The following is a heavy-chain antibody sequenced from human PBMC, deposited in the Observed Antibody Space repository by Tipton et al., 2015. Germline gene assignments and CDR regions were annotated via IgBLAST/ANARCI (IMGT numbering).Heavy chain of an antibody. J-gene: IGHJ1*01. Sequence: SLRLSCAASGFTFTSYAMNWVRQAPGKGLEWVSSISGSGGATSYAGPVKGRFTISRDNSRNTLYLQMSSLRAEVTAIYFCAKVTISRGWPREFQHWGQGTLGPVSS. V-gene: IGHV3-23*01. D-gene: IGHD6-19*01. CDR3: AKVTISRGWPREFQH. CDR1: GFTFTSYA. CDR2: ISGSGGAT.